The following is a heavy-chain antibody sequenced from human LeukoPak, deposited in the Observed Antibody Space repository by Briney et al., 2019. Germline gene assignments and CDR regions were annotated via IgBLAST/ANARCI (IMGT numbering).Heavy chain of an antibody. CDR3: ASPSGDYYDSSGYYPDDAFYI. J-gene: IGHJ3*02. V-gene: IGHV1-8*01. CDR2: MNPNSGNT. Sequence: GASVKVSCKASGYTFTSYDISWVRQATGQGLEWMGWMNPNSGNTGYAQKFQGRVTMTRNTSISTAYMELSSLRSEDTAVYYCASPSGDYYDSSGYYPDDAFYIWGQGTMVTVSS. CDR1: GYTFTSYD. D-gene: IGHD3-22*01.